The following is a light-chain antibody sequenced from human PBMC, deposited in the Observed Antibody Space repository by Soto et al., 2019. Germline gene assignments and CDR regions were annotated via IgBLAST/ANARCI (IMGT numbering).Light chain of an antibody. CDR1: QSVSSN. CDR3: QQYDNWPPVT. CDR2: GAS. J-gene: IGKJ5*01. Sequence: EIVMTQSPATLSVSPGERATLSCRASQSVSSNLAWYQQKPGQAPRLLIYGASTRATGIPARFSGSGYGTEFTLTISSLQSEDFAVYYCQQYDNWPPVTFGQGTRLEIK. V-gene: IGKV3-15*01.